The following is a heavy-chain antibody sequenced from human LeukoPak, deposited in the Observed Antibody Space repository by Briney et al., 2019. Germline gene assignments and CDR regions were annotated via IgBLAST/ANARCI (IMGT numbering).Heavy chain of an antibody. D-gene: IGHD2-2*01. CDR1: GYTFTGYY. V-gene: IGHV1-2*02. J-gene: IGHJ4*02. CDR2: INPNSGGT. CDR3: ARVRSIPAAALGY. Sequence: ASVKVSCKASGYTFTGYYMHWVRQAPGQGLEWMGWINPNSGGTNYAQKFQGRVTMTRDTSISTAYMELSRLRSDDTAVYYCARVRSIPAAALGYWGQGTLVTVSS.